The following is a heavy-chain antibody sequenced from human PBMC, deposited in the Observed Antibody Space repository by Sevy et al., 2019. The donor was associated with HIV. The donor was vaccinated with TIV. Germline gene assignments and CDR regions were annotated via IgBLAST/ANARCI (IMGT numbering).Heavy chain of an antibody. J-gene: IGHJ4*02. CDR2: TSYSGTT. CDR1: GDSINNYY. V-gene: IGHV4-59*12. Sequence: SGTLSLTCSVSGDSINNYYWSWIRQPPGKGLEWIGYTSYSGTTNYSPSLKSRVDISVDTSMHHFSLKINSVTAADTAVYYCARLRWDVVDAPGATPGCYFDSWGQGILVTVSS. CDR3: ARLRWDVVDAPGATPGCYFDS. D-gene: IGHD2-2*02.